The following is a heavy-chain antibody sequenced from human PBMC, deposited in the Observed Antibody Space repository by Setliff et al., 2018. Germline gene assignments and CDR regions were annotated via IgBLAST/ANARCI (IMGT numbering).Heavy chain of an antibody. CDR2: VYYTGTT. J-gene: IGHJ1*01. D-gene: IGHD3-3*01. CDR1: GVSITSYNYF. Sequence: PSETLSLTCTVSGVSITSYNYFWGWIRQLPGKGLEWIGSVYYTGTTSYNPSLKSRLTMSLDTSKNQLSLRLTSVTAADTAIYYCASGYNFWSGYFVVAESYQYWGQGTLVTVSS. CDR3: ASGYNFWSGYFVVAESYQY. V-gene: IGHV4-39*07.